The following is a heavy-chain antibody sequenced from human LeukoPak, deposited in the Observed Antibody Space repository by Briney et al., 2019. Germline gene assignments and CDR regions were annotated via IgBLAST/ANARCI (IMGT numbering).Heavy chain of an antibody. J-gene: IGHJ6*02. V-gene: IGHV3-23*01. Sequence: QPGGSLRLYCVASGFTFPTYSMAWVRQAPGKGLDWVSSINADGDDMYYADSVKGRFSISRDNLKNTLYLQMNSLRAEDRAIYYCAKGIFGVIHNGIDVWGQGTAVTVSS. CDR2: INADGDDM. CDR3: AKGIFGVIHNGIDV. D-gene: IGHD3-3*01. CDR1: GFTFPTYS.